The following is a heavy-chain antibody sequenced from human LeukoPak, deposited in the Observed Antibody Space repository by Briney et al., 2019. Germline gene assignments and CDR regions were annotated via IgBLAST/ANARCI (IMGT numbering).Heavy chain of an antibody. D-gene: IGHD3-22*01. CDR2: INPNSGGT. J-gene: IGHJ4*02. CDR3: ARDWDYYDSSGYSY. CDR1: GYTFTGYY. V-gene: IGHV1-2*06. Sequence: GASVKVSCKASGYTFTGYYMHWVRQAPGQGLEWMGRINPNSGGTNYAQKFQGRVTMTRDTSISTAYMELSRLRSDDTAVSYCARDWDYYDSSGYSYWGQGTLVTVSS.